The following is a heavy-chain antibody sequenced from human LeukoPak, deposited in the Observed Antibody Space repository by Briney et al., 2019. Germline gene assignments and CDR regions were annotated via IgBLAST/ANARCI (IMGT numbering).Heavy chain of an antibody. CDR3: ASGLYSSSWYSFDY. CDR2: ISAYNGNT. D-gene: IGHD6-13*01. V-gene: IGHV1-18*01. Sequence: ASVKVSCKASGYTFTSYGISWVRQAPGQGLEWMGCISAYNGNTNYAQKLQGRVTMTTDTSTSTAYMELRSLRSDDTAVYYCASGLYSSSWYSFDYWGQGTLVTVSS. CDR1: GYTFTSYG. J-gene: IGHJ4*02.